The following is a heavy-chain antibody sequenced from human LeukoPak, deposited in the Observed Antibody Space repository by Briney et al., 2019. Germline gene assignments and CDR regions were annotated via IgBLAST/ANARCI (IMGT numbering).Heavy chain of an antibody. CDR1: GFTFSSYA. J-gene: IGHJ4*02. CDR2: ISGSGGST. Sequence: GGSLRLSCAASGFTFSSYAMSWVRQAPGKGLEWVSAISGSGGSTYYADSVKGRFTISRDNSKNTPYLQMNSLRAEDTAVYYCAKDGGNTGYSSGWYGDWGQGTLVTVSS. V-gene: IGHV3-23*01. CDR3: AKDGGNTGYSSGWYGD. D-gene: IGHD6-19*01.